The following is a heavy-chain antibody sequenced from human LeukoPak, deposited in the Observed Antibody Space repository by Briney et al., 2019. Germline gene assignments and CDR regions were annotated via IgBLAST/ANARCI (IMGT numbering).Heavy chain of an antibody. CDR3: ARGRGRSSSWYGPVYYYYMDV. D-gene: IGHD6-13*01. CDR1: GGSFSGYY. CDR2: INHSGST. J-gene: IGHJ6*03. V-gene: IGHV4-34*01. Sequence: SETLSLTCAVYGGSFSGYYWSWISQPPGKGLEWIGEINHSGSTNYNPSLKSRVTISVDTSKNQFSLKLSSVTAADTAVYYCARGRGRSSSWYGPVYYYYMDVWGKGTTVTVSS.